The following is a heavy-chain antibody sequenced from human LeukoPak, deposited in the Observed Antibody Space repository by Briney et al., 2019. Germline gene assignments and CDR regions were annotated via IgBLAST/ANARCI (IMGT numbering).Heavy chain of an antibody. J-gene: IGHJ4*02. Sequence: GGSLRLSCAASGFTFTNAWMSWVRQAPGKGLEWVGLIKSKTDGGTTDYTAPVKGRFTISRDDSKNTLSLQMNSLKTEDTAVYFCTTVRRGYYFNYWGQGNLVTVSS. CDR1: GFTFTNAW. CDR2: IKSKTDGGTT. CDR3: TTVRRGYYFNY. V-gene: IGHV3-15*01.